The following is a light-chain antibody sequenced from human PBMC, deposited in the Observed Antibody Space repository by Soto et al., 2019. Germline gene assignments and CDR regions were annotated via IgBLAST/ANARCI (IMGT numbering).Light chain of an antibody. CDR2: DAS. Sequence: EMVVTQSPATLSLSPGERATLSCRASQSVSSYLAWYQQKPGQAPRLLIYDASNRATGTPARFSGSGPGTDFTLTISSLEPEDFAVYYCQQRSNWPPTITFGQGTRLEIK. CDR1: QSVSSY. J-gene: IGKJ5*01. CDR3: QQRSNWPPTIT. V-gene: IGKV3-11*01.